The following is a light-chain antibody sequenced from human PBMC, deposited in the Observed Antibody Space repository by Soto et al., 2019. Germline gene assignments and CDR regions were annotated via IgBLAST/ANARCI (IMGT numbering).Light chain of an antibody. V-gene: IGLV2-14*01. J-gene: IGLJ2*01. Sequence: QSALTQPASVSGSPGQSITISCTGTSSDVGGYNYVSWYQQHPGKAPKLMINVFSNRPSGVSNRFSGSKSGNTASLTISGLQAEDEADYYCSSYTSSSTLGVFGGGTKVTVL. CDR1: SSDVGGYNY. CDR3: SSYTSSSTLGV. CDR2: VFS.